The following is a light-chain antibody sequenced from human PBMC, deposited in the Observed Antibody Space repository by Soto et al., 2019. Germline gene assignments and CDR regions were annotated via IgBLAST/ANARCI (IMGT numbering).Light chain of an antibody. CDR1: QSVSSN. J-gene: IGKJ5*01. CDR3: QQYNNWLSIT. CDR2: GAS. V-gene: IGKV3-15*01. Sequence: EIVMTQSPATLSVSPGERATPSCRASQSVSSNLAWYQQKPGQAPRLLIYGASTRATGIPARFSGSGSGTEFTLTISSLQSEDFAVYYCQQYNNWLSITFGQGTRLRL.